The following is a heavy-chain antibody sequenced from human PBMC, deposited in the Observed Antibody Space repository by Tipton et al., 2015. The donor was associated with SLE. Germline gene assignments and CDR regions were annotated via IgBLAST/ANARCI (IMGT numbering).Heavy chain of an antibody. Sequence: TLSLTCSVSADSIRRSYWGWIRQPPGKGLEWIRTVSYSGRTYYNPSLKSRVTLSLDTSRDQFSLRLTSVTAADTAVYFCARAFTYDYWSAESGTPSLAHFDYWGHGALVTVSS. J-gene: IGHJ4*01. CDR2: VSYSGRT. CDR3: ARAFTYDYWSAESGTPSLAHFDY. D-gene: IGHD3-3*01. CDR1: ADSIRRSY. V-gene: IGHV4-59*12.